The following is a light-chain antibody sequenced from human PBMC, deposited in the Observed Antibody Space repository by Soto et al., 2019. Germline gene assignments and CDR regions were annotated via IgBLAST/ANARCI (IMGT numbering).Light chain of an antibody. V-gene: IGKV3-20*01. CDR1: QSVSSSY. Sequence: EIVMTQSPDTLSVPPGERATLSCRASQSVSSSYLAWYQQKPGQAPRLLIYDASSRATGIPDRFSGSGSGTDFTLTISRLEPEDFAVYFCYQYDSSPWTFGQGTKVDI. CDR2: DAS. CDR3: YQYDSSPWT. J-gene: IGKJ1*01.